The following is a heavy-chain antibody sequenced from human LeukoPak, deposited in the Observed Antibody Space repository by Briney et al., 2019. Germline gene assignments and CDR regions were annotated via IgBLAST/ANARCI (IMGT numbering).Heavy chain of an antibody. D-gene: IGHD6-13*01. CDR3: ARGYSCSWYYFDY. CDR2: INPNSGGT. V-gene: IGHV1-2*06. J-gene: IGHJ4*02. Sequence: ASVKVSCKASGYTFTGYYMHWVRQAPGQGLEWMGRINPNSGGTNYAQKFQGRVTMTRDTSISTAYMELSRLRSDDTAVYYCARGYSCSWYYFDYWGQGTLVTVSS. CDR1: GYTFTGYY.